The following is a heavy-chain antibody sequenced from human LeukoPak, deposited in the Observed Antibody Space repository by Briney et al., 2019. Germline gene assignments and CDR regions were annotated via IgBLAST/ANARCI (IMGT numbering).Heavy chain of an antibody. CDR1: GFTVSNNY. CDR3: ARDKILLYYFDY. V-gene: IGHV3-21*01. CDR2: ISSSSSYI. J-gene: IGHJ4*02. Sequence: GGSLRLSCAASGFTVSNNYMSWVRQAPGKGLEWVSSISSSSSYIYYADSVKGRFTISRDNAKNSLYLQMNSLRAEDTAVYYCARDKILLYYFDYWGQGTLVTVSS. D-gene: IGHD3-3*01.